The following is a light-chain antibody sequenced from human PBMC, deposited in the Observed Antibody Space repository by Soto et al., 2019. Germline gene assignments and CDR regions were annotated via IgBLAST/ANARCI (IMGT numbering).Light chain of an antibody. CDR2: DVS. V-gene: IGLV2-14*03. CDR3: SSYSSSSTLVV. Sequence: QSVLTQPASVSGSPGQSITISCIGTSSDIGGYKYVSWYQHHPGKAPKLMIYDVSDRPSGVSNRFSGSKSGNTASLTISGLQAEDEADYYCSSYSSSSTLVVFGGGTKLTVL. J-gene: IGLJ2*01. CDR1: SSDIGGYKY.